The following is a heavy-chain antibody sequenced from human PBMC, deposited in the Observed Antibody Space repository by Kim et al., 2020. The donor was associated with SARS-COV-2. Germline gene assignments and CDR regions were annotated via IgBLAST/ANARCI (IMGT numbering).Heavy chain of an antibody. Sequence: IDYADSVKGRFTISRDNAKNSLYLQMSSLRTEDTAFYYCAKNSGYDYAFDYWGQGTLVTVSS. J-gene: IGHJ4*02. CDR2: I. D-gene: IGHD5-12*01. V-gene: IGHV3-9*01. CDR3: AKNSGYDYAFDY.